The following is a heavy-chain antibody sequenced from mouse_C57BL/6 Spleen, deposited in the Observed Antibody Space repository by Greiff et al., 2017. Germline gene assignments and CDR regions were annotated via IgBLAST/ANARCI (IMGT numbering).Heavy chain of an antibody. V-gene: IGHV1-7*01. Sequence: QVQLQQSGAELAKPGASVKLSCKASGYTFTSYWMHWVKQRPGQGLEWIGYINPSSGYTKYNQKFKDKATLTADKSSSTAYMQLSSLTYEDSAVYYCAKYIGSCYWYFDVWGTGTTVTVSS. CDR1: GYTFTSYW. CDR2: INPSSGYT. D-gene: IGHD1-1*01. J-gene: IGHJ1*03. CDR3: AKYIGSCYWYFDV.